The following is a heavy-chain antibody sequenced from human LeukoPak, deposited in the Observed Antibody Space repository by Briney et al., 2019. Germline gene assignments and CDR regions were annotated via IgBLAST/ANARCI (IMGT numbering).Heavy chain of an antibody. J-gene: IGHJ4*02. CDR3: ARARGTSFTMVRGVTGFDY. Sequence: ASVKVSCKASGYTFTGYYIHWVRQPTGQGLEWIGWINPNSGGTSNAQKFQGWVTMTSDTSISTAYMELSRLTSDGTAVYYCARARGTSFTMVRGVTGFDYWGQGTLVTVSS. CDR2: INPNSGGT. CDR1: GYTFTGYY. D-gene: IGHD3-10*01. V-gene: IGHV1-2*04.